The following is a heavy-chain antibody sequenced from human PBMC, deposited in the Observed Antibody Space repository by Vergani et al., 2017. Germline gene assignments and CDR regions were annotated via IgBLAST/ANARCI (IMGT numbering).Heavy chain of an antibody. D-gene: IGHD3-10*01. V-gene: IGHV4-38-2*02. CDR2: MFHTGEA. J-gene: IGHJ5*01. CDR3: GVIMVRSPRPDNWFDS. Sequence: QIQLQESGPGLVKPSETLSLTCSVSGYSISRGFYWAWIRQTTEKGLEWIGGMFHTGEASNSPSLQSRGAFSMDTSKKQFFLQLTSVTAADTAVYFCGVIMVRSPRPDNWFDSWGRGTLVTVSS. CDR1: GYSISRGFY.